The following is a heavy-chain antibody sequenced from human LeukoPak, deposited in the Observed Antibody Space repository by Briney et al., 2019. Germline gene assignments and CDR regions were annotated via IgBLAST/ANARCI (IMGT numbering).Heavy chain of an antibody. CDR1: GGSITNYY. CDR3: ARKAAAGIHPLYNWFDP. CDR2: IYYTGST. J-gene: IGHJ5*02. V-gene: IGHV4-59*01. Sequence: PSETLSLTCTVSGGSITNYYWSWIRQAPGKGLEWIGYIYYTGSTNYNPSLRSRVTISVDTSKNQLSPKLTSVTPADTAVYYCARKAAAGIHPLYNWFDPWGQETLVTVSA. D-gene: IGHD6-13*01.